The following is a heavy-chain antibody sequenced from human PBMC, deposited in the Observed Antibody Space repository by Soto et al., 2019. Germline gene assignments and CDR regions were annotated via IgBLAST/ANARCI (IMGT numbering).Heavy chain of an antibody. Sequence: SETLSLTCAVYGGSFSGYYWSWIRQPPGKGLEWIGEINHSGSTNYNPSLKSRVTISVDTSKNQFSLKLSSVTAADTAVYYCARLAYDFWSGYPNLYYFDYWGQGTLVTVSS. J-gene: IGHJ4*02. CDR2: INHSGST. CDR1: GGSFSGYY. CDR3: ARLAYDFWSGYPNLYYFDY. V-gene: IGHV4-34*01. D-gene: IGHD3-3*01.